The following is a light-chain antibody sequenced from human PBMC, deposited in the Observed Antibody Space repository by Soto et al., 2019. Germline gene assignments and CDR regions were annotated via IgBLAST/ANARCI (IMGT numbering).Light chain of an antibody. J-gene: IGKJ5*01. CDR1: QSIKNW. Sequence: IQMTQSPSTLSASVGDRVTITCRASQSIKNWLAWYQQKPGEAPKLLIYKASTLESGVPSRFSGSGSGTEFTLTISGLQPDDVATYYCQQYNSYPITFGQGTRLEFK. V-gene: IGKV1-5*03. CDR3: QQYNSYPIT. CDR2: KAS.